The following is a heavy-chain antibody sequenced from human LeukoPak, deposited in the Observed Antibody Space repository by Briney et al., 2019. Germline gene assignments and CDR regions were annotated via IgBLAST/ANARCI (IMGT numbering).Heavy chain of an antibody. D-gene: IGHD1-26*01. Sequence: PSETLSLTCAVYGGSFSGYYWSWIRQPPGKGLEWIGEINHGGSTSYDPSLKSRVTISIDTSKNQFSLNLTSVTAADTAVYYCASSPRRRVGANDYWGQGTLVTVSS. J-gene: IGHJ4*02. V-gene: IGHV4-34*01. CDR2: INHGGST. CDR1: GGSFSGYY. CDR3: ASSPRRRVGANDY.